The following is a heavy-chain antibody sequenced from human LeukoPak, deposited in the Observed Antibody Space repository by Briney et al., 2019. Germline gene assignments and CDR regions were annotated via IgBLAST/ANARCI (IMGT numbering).Heavy chain of an antibody. CDR1: GYTFTSYG. D-gene: IGHD6-13*01. J-gene: IGHJ4*02. Sequence: ASVKVFCKASGYTFTSYGISWVRQAPGQGLEWMGWISAYNGNTNYAQKLQGRVTMTTDTSTSTAYMELRSLRSDDTAVYYCARVGAAAGTLGVFDYWGQGTLVTVSS. V-gene: IGHV1-18*01. CDR3: ARVGAAAGTLGVFDY. CDR2: ISAYNGNT.